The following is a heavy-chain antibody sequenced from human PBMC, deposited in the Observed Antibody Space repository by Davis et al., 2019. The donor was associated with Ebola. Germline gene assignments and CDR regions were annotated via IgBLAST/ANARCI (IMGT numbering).Heavy chain of an antibody. CDR3: ARLYCTDGVCYLDY. CDR2: ISSSSSYI. CDR1: GFTFSSYS. V-gene: IGHV3-21*01. Sequence: GESLKISCAASGFTFSSYSMNWVRQAPGKGLEWVSSISSSSSYIYYADSVKGRFTISRDNAKNSLYLQMNSLRAEDTAVYYCARLYCTDGVCYLDYWGQGTLVTVSS. J-gene: IGHJ4*02. D-gene: IGHD2-8*01.